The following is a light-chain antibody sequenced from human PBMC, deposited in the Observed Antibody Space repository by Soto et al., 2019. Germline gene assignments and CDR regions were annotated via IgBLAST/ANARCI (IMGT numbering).Light chain of an antibody. CDR3: SSYTSSGTRV. CDR1: SSDVGGYNS. J-gene: IGLJ1*01. V-gene: IGLV2-14*01. Sequence: QSALTQPASVSGSPGQSITISCTGTSSDVGGYNSVSWYQQHPGKAPKLMICEVSNRPSGVSNRFSGSKSGNTASLTISGLQAEDEADYYCSSYTSSGTRVFGTGTKVTVL. CDR2: EVS.